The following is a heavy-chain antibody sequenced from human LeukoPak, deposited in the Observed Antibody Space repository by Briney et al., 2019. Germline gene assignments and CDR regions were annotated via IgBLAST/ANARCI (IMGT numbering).Heavy chain of an antibody. CDR1: GFTFSSYW. D-gene: IGHD3-10*01. V-gene: IGHV3-7*01. J-gene: IGHJ4*02. CDR2: IKQDGSEK. CDR3: ARDRNTFGVDY. Sequence: GGSLRLSCAASGFTFSSYWMNWVRQAPGKGLEWVANIKQDGSEKYYVDSVKGRFPISRDNAKYSLYLKMNSLRAEDTAVYYCARDRNTFGVDYWGQGTLVTVSS.